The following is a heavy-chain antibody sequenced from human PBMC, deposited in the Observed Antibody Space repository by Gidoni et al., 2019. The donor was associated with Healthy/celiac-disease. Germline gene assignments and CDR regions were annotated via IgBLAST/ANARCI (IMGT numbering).Heavy chain of an antibody. CDR3: AREGKYYDSSGYYYDPLYY. CDR2: ISYDGINT. CDR1: GFNCSSSA. Sequence: VQRVEYGGGVVQHVRSLRRACAASGFNCSSSAMHWVCQAPGKGLKWVAAISYDGINTYYADSGKGRVTTSSDNSKNTLYLQMNSLRAEDTAVYYCAREGKYYDSSGYYYDPLYYWGQGTLVTVSS. J-gene: IGHJ4*02. V-gene: IGHV3-30-3*01. D-gene: IGHD3-22*01.